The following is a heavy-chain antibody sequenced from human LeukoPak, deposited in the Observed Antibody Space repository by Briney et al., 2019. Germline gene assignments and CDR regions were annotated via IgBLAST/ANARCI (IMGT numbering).Heavy chain of an antibody. V-gene: IGHV3-15*01. CDR2: IKSTTDGRTT. CDR1: GFTFTNTW. CDR3: TPALRWEFTPVDY. J-gene: IGHJ4*02. Sequence: GGSLRLSCVASGFTFTNTWMNWVRQAPGKGLEWVGRIKSTTDGRTTEFAAPVKDRFSISRDDSKSKLYLQMNSLKTEDTAVYYCTPALRWEFTPVDYWGQGTLVTVSS. D-gene: IGHD1-26*01.